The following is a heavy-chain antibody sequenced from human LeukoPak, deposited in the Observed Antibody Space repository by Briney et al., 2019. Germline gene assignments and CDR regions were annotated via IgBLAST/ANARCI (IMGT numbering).Heavy chain of an antibody. D-gene: IGHD6-19*01. Sequence: VGSLRLSCAASGFTFSSYGMHWVRQAPGQGLEWVAVISYDGSNKYYADSVKGRFTISRDDSKNTLYLQMNSLRSEDTAVYYCAKSSGWYKATGAFDIWGQGTMVTVSS. CDR1: GFTFSSYG. V-gene: IGHV3-30*18. CDR3: AKSSGWYKATGAFDI. CDR2: ISYDGSNK. J-gene: IGHJ3*02.